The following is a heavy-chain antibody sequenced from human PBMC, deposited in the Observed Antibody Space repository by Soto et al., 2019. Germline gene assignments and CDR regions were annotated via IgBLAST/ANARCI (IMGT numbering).Heavy chain of an antibody. D-gene: IGHD3-3*01. Sequence: EVQLLESGGGLVQPGGSLRLSCAASGFTFSSYAMSWVRQAPGKGLEWVSAISGSGGSTYYADSVKGRFTISRDNSKNTMYLQMNSLRAEDTAVYYCAKRSLSFWSGYPLDYWGQGTLVTVSS. CDR1: GFTFSSYA. CDR2: ISGSGGST. CDR3: AKRSLSFWSGYPLDY. V-gene: IGHV3-23*01. J-gene: IGHJ4*02.